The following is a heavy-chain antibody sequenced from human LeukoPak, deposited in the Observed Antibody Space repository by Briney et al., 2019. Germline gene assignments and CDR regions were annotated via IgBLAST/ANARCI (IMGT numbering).Heavy chain of an antibody. CDR2: ISYDGSNK. Sequence: GGSLRLFCAASGFTFSSYAMHWVRQAPGKGLEWVAVISYDGSNKYYADSVKGRFTISRDNSKNTLYLQMNSLRAEDTAVYYCARDLSYGDAFDIWGQGTMVTVSS. V-gene: IGHV3-30*04. CDR3: ARDLSYGDAFDI. D-gene: IGHD5-18*01. J-gene: IGHJ3*02. CDR1: GFTFSSYA.